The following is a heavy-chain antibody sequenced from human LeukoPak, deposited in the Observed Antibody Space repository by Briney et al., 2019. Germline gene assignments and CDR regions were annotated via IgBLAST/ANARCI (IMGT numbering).Heavy chain of an antibody. J-gene: IGHJ4*02. Sequence: SETLSLTYTVYGGSISSSNYYWGWIRQPPGKGLEWIGSIYYSGSTYYNPSLKSRGTISVDTSKNQFSLKLSSVTAADMAVYYCARSRKNDCTSTSCYTDYWGQGTLVTVSS. CDR2: IYYSGST. D-gene: IGHD2-2*02. CDR1: GGSISSSNYY. CDR3: ARSRKNDCTSTSCYTDY. V-gene: IGHV4-39*01.